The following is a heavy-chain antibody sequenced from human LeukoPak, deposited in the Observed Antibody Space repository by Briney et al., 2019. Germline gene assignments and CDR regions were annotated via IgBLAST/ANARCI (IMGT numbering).Heavy chain of an antibody. V-gene: IGHV4-39*01. CDR3: ASLRVTTYYFDY. D-gene: IGHD2-21*02. J-gene: IGHJ4*02. CDR2: IYYSGRT. CDR1: GGSISSSTSY. Sequence: SETLSLTCTVSGGSISSSTSYRGWIRQPPGKGLEWIGYIYYSGRTYYNPSLKSRLTISVDTSKNQFSLKLSSVTAADTAVYYCASLRVTTYYFDYWGQGTLVTVSS.